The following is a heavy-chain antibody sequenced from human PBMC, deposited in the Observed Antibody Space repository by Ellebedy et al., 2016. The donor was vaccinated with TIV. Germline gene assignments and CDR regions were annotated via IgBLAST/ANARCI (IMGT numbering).Heavy chain of an antibody. V-gene: IGHV3-23*01. J-gene: IGHJ5*02. CDR2: ISGSGGST. CDR3: AKDGS. D-gene: IGHD5-12*01. CDR1: GFTFYSYA. Sequence: GESLKISCAAPGFTFYSYAMTWVRQAPGKGLEWVSVISGSGGSTSYPDPVKGRFTISRDNSENTLYLEMNSLRVEDTAAYYCAKDGSWGQGILVTVSS.